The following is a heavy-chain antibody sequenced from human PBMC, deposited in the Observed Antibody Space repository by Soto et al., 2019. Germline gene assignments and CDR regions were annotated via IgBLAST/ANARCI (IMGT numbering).Heavy chain of an antibody. CDR1: GYTFGNHW. J-gene: IGHJ4*02. V-gene: IGHV3-74*01. CDR2: MNSDGSII. Sequence: GGSLRLSCAVAGYTFGNHWMHWVRQAPGKGLEWVSRMNSDGSIINYADSVKGRFTVSRDNGKNTLYLQMNSLRVEDTAVYYCATAEVDYWGPGTLVTVSS. CDR3: ATAEVDY.